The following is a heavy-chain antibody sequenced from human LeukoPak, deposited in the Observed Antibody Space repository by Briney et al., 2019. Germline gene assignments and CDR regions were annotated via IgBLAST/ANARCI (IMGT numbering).Heavy chain of an antibody. J-gene: IGHJ4*02. CDR3: ANGLAAAENLDY. CDR2: ISGSGGST. CDR1: GFTFSSYA. Sequence: HAGGSLRLCCAASGFTFSSYAMSWVRQAPGKGLEWVSAISGSGGSTYYADSVKGRFTISRDNSKNTLYLQMNSLRAEDTAVYYCANGLAAAENLDYWGQGTLVTVSS. V-gene: IGHV3-23*01. D-gene: IGHD6-13*01.